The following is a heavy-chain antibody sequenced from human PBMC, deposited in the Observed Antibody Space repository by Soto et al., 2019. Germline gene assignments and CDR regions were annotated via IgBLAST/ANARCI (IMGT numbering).Heavy chain of an antibody. CDR2: IIPILGIA. V-gene: IGHV1-69*02. CDR1: GGTFSSYT. D-gene: IGHD1-26*01. Sequence: QVQLVQSGAEVKKPGSSVKVSCKASGGTFSSYTISWVRQAPGQGIEWMGRIIPILGIANYAQKFQGRVTITADKSTSTAYMELSSLRSEDRAVYYCARSGRNWFDPWGQGTLVTVSS. J-gene: IGHJ5*02. CDR3: ARSGRNWFDP.